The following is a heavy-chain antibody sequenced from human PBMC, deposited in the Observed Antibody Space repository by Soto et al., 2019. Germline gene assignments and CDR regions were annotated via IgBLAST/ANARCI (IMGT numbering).Heavy chain of an antibody. D-gene: IGHD4-17*01. J-gene: IGHJ5*02. CDR1: GGSISSYY. V-gene: IGHV4-59*01. CDR3: ARYLYATVTNWFDP. CDR2: IYYSGST. Sequence: SETLSLTCTVSGGSISSYYWSWIRQPPGKGLEWIGYIYYSGSTNYNPSLKSRVTISVDTSKNQFSLKLSSVTAADTAGYYCARYLYATVTNWFDPWGQGTLVTVSS.